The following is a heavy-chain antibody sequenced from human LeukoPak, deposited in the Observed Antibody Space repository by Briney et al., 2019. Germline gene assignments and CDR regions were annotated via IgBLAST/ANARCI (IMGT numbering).Heavy chain of an antibody. CDR1: GGTFSSYA. V-gene: IGHV1-69*05. Sequence: EASVKVSCKASGGTFSSYAISWVRQAPGQGLEWMGGIIPIFGTANYAQKFQGRVTITTDESTSTAYMELSSLRSDDTAVYYCARLNPKYCSGGSCPDYWGQGTLVTVSS. CDR3: ARLNPKYCSGGSCPDY. J-gene: IGHJ4*02. D-gene: IGHD2-15*01. CDR2: IIPIFGTA.